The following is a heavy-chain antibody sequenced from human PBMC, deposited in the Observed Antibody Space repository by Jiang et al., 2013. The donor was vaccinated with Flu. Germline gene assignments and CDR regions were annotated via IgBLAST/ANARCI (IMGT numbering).Heavy chain of an antibody. D-gene: IGHD4-23*01. J-gene: IGHJ4*02. CDR1: GFTFRSYA. CDR2: VSGSGDGT. Sequence: VQLLESGGGLVQPGGSLRLSCAASGFTFRSYAMSWVRQAPGKGLEWVSTVSGSGDGTNYADSVKGRFTISRDNSKNTLYLQLNSLRAEDTAVYYCAKANGFTVVTLFDYWGQGTLVTVSS. V-gene: IGHV3-23*01. CDR3: AKANGFTVVTLFDY.